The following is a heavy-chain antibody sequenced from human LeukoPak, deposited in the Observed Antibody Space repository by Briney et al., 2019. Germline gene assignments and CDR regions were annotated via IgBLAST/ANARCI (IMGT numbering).Heavy chain of an antibody. CDR2: IYYSGST. J-gene: IGHJ4*02. V-gene: IGHV4-59*01. D-gene: IGHD4-17*01. CDR3: ARESTVTPFDY. CDR1: GGSISSYY. Sequence: PSETLSLTCTVSGGSISSYYWSWLRQPPGKGLEWIGYIYYSGSTNYNPSLKSRVTISVDTSKNQFSLKLSSVTAADTAVYYCARESTVTPFDYWGQGTRVTVSS.